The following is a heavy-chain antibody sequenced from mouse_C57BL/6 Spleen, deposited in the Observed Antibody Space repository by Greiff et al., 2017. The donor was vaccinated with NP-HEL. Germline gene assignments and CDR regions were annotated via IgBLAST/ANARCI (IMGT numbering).Heavy chain of an antibody. D-gene: IGHD1-1*01. CDR2: ISNGGGST. V-gene: IGHV5-12*01. CDR1: GFTFSDYY. CDR3: ARHYYGSPYYAMDY. J-gene: IGHJ4*01. Sequence: EVKLQESGGGLVQPGGSLKLSCAASGFTFSDYYMYWVRQTPEKRLEWVAYISNGGGSTYYPDTVKGRVTISRDNAKNTLYLQMSRLKSDDKAMYYCARHYYGSPYYAMDYWGQGTSVTVSS.